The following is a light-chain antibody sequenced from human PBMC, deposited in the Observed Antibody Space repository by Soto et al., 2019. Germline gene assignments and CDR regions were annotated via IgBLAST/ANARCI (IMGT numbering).Light chain of an antibody. CDR1: QSITNR. Sequence: GVTVAITCRASQSITNRLAWYHLKPGKAPKVLIYDALNLESGVPSRFSGSGYGTEFTLTIRSLQPDDFATYCCQHYGGMWTFGQGTKVDIK. J-gene: IGKJ1*01. V-gene: IGKV1-5*01. CDR3: QHYGGMWT. CDR2: DAL.